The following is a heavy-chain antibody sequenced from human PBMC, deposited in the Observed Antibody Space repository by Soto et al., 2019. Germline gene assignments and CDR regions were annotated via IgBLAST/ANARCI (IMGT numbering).Heavy chain of an antibody. V-gene: IGHV1-3*01. J-gene: IGHJ5*02. D-gene: IGHD3-9*01. CDR1: GYTFTTYA. CDR2: INAGNGNT. CDR3: GRELRYFDWSTFDP. Sequence: EASVKVSCKTSGYTFTTYAMHWVRQAPGQRLEWMGWINAGNGNTKYSQKFQDRVTISRDTSASTAYMELRSLRSEDTAVYYCGRELRYFDWSTFDPWGQGTLVTVSS.